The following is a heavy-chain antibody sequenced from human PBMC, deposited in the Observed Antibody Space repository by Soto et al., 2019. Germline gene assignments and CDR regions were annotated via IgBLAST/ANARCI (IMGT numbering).Heavy chain of an antibody. Sequence: PSETLSLTCTVSGGSISSYYLSWIRQPPGKGLEWIGYIYYSGSTNYNPSLKSRVTISVDTSKNQFSLKLSSVTAADTAVYYCARDYLGSAYYYYGMDVWGQGTTVTVYS. J-gene: IGHJ6*02. CDR2: IYYSGST. CDR3: ARDYLGSAYYYYGMDV. V-gene: IGHV4-59*01. CDR1: GGSISSYY.